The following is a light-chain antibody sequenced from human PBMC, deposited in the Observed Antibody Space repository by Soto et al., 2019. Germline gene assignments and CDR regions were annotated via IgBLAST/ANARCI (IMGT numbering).Light chain of an antibody. V-gene: IGKV3-15*01. J-gene: IGKJ1*01. CDR2: NIS. CDR3: QQYNNWPRT. CDR1: QTVSIN. Sequence: EIVMTQSPVTLSVSPGERAPLSCRASQTVSINLAWFQQKPGQAPRLLIYNISTRAAGIPARFSGSGSGTEFTLTISSLQSEDFAVYYCQQYNNWPRTFGQGTKVEIK.